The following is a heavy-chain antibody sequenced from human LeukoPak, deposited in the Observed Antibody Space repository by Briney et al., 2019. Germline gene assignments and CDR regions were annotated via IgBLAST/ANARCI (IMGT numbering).Heavy chain of an antibody. CDR2: IDPNSGDP. D-gene: IGHD1-14*01. V-gene: IGHV1-2*02. CDR1: GYTFTGYY. Sequence: ASAKVSCKASGYTFTGYYLHWVRQAPGQGLEWMGWIDPNSGDPNYAQMFQGRVTMTSDTSISTAYRELSRLSSDDTAVYYCARDQAYKDYWGQGTLVTVSS. J-gene: IGHJ4*02. CDR3: ARDQAYKDY.